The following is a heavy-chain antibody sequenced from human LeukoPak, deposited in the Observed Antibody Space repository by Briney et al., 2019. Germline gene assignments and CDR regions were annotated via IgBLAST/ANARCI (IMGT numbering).Heavy chain of an antibody. Sequence: GGSLSLSCACSGFPLNTYTMNWVRQAPGKGLEWVSSISPAAISTWNADSVKGRFIISRDNAENSVFLQMNSLRAEDTAIYYCVRDFAGETGAGGRWGQGILITVSS. CDR1: GFPLNTYT. V-gene: IGHV3-21*03. CDR2: ISPAAIST. CDR3: VRDFAGETGAGGR. J-gene: IGHJ4*02. D-gene: IGHD3-10*01.